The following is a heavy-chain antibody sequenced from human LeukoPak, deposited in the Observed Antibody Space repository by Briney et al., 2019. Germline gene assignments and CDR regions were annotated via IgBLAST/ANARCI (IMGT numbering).Heavy chain of an antibody. CDR1: GGSISTYY. CDR3: ARDGYSGSDAL. CDR2: IYHSGST. Sequence: ASETLSLTCTVSGGSISTYYWSWIRQPPGKGLEWIGYIYHSGSTNYNPSLKSRVTISVDTSQNQFYLKLSSVTAADTAVYYCARDGYSGSDALWGQGTLVTVSS. D-gene: IGHD5-12*01. V-gene: IGHV4-59*01. J-gene: IGHJ4*02.